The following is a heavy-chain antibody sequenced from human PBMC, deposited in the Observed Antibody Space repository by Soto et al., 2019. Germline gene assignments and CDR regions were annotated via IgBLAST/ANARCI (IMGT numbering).Heavy chain of an antibody. Sequence: SGPTLVNPTQTLTLTCSFSGFSLSTLGMSVSWIRQPPGKALEWLALIGWEDEKYFSTSLQTRLSIFKDSSKSHVLLTITTVGTLASAPYFGARGSGSFQKGFESWGQGTMVAVSS. V-gene: IGHV2-70*01. D-gene: IGHD1-26*01. J-gene: IGHJ4*02. CDR3: ARGSGSFQKGFES. CDR2: IGWEDEK. CDR1: GFSLSTLGMS.